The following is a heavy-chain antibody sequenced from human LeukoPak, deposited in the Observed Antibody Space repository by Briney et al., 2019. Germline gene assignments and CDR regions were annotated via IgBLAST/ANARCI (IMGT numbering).Heavy chain of an antibody. CDR2: INGDGSST. CDR3: ARTAMGDYVRFPNDY. CDR1: GFTLSSYW. J-gene: IGHJ4*02. V-gene: IGHV3-74*01. Sequence: GGSLRLSCAASGFTLSSYWMHWVRQAPGKGLVWVSRINGDGSSTPYANSVKGRFTISRDNAKNTLYLQMNSLRAEDTALYYCARTAMGDYVRFPNDYWGQGTLVTVSS. D-gene: IGHD4-17*01.